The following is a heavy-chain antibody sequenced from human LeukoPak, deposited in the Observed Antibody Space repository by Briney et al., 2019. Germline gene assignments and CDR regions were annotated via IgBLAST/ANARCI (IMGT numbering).Heavy chain of an antibody. Sequence: GGSLRLSCAASGFTFSSYAMHWVRQAPGKGLEWVAVISYDGSNKYYADSVKGRFTISRDNSKNTLYLQMNSLRAEDTAVYYCARDLDYWDQGTLVTVSS. CDR1: GFTFSSYA. CDR2: ISYDGSNK. V-gene: IGHV3-30*04. J-gene: IGHJ4*02. CDR3: ARDLDY.